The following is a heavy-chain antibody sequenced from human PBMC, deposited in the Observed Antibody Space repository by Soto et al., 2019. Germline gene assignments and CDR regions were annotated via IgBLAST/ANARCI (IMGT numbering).Heavy chain of an antibody. J-gene: IGHJ6*02. CDR1: GGSISSYY. CDR3: ARGGWNYYYYYGMDV. Sequence: PSETLSLTCTVSGGSISSYYWSWIRQPPGKGLEWIGYIYYSGSTNYNPSLKSRVTISVDTSKNQFSLKLSSVTAADTAVYYCARGGWNYYYYYGMDVWGQGTTVTVSS. V-gene: IGHV4-59*12. D-gene: IGHD1-1*01. CDR2: IYYSGST.